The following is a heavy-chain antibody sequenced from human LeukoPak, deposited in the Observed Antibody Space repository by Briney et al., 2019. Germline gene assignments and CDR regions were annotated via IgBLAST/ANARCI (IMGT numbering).Heavy chain of an antibody. CDR3: AATYYYDGSGDY. J-gene: IGHJ4*02. Sequence: GGSLRLSCASSGFAFNTYWMSWVRQAAGKGLGWVANIKQDGSEENYVDSVKGRFTISRDNAKNSLYLQMNSLRTEDTAVYYCAATYYYDGSGDYWGQGTLVTVSS. V-gene: IGHV3-7*02. CDR1: GFAFNTYW. D-gene: IGHD3-22*01. CDR2: IKQDGSEE.